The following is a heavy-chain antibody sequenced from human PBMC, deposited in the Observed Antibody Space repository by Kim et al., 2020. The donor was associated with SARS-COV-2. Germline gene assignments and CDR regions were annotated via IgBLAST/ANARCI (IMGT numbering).Heavy chain of an antibody. J-gene: IGHJ4*02. CDR1: GFTVSSNY. CDR3: AVTASMGTGDY. D-gene: IGHD2-21*02. Sequence: GGSLRLSCAASGFTVSSNYMSWVRQAPGKGPEWVSVIYSGGTTYYADSVKGRFTISRDNSKNTLYLQMNSLRAEDTAVYYCAVTASMGTGDYWGQGTLVTVSS. CDR2: IYSGGTT. V-gene: IGHV3-66*01.